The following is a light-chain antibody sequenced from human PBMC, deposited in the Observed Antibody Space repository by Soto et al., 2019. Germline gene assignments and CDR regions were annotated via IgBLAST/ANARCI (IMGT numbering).Light chain of an antibody. CDR2: DVS. J-gene: IGLJ1*01. CDR3: CSYAGSYTGV. V-gene: IGLV2-11*01. Sequence: QSALTQPRSVSGSPGQSVTISCTGTSSDVGVYNYVSWYQQHPGQAPKLMIYDVSKRPSGVPDRFSGSKSGNTASLTISGLQAKDEADYYCCSYAGSYTGVFGTGTKLTVL. CDR1: SSDVGVYNY.